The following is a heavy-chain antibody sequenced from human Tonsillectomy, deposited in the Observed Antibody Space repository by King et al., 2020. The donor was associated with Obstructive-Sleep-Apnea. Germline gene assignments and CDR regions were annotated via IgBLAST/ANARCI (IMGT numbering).Heavy chain of an antibody. J-gene: IGHJ4*02. V-gene: IGHV3-30*04. D-gene: IGHD5-18*01. CDR2: ISYDGGNK. Sequence: HVQLVESGGGVVQPGRSLRLSCAASGSTFSSYPMHWVRQVPGKGLEGVALISYDGGNKFYAESVKGRFTISRDKSKNTLYLQMNSLRAEDTAVYYCAREGYSYGNDYWGQGTLVTVSS. CDR1: GSTFSSYP. CDR3: AREGYSYGNDY.